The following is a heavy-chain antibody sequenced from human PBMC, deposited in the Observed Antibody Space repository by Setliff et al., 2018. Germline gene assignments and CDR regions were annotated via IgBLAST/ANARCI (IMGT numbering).Heavy chain of an antibody. V-gene: IGHV1-24*01. J-gene: IGHJ4*02. CDR1: GYTFTGYY. Sequence: ASVKVSCKASGYTFTGYYMHWVRQAPGKGLEWMGGFDPEDGETIYAQKFQGRVTMTEDTSTDTAYMELSSLRSEDTAVYYCATQITMVRGVTDSHFDYWGQGTLVTVSS. D-gene: IGHD3-10*01. CDR2: FDPEDGET. CDR3: ATQITMVRGVTDSHFDY.